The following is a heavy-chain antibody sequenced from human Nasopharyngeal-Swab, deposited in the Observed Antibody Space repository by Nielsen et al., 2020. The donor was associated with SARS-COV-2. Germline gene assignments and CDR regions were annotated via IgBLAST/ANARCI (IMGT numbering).Heavy chain of an antibody. V-gene: IGHV3-13*01. Sequence: GGSLRLSCAASGFTFSSYDMHWVRQATGKGLEWVSAIGTAGDTYYPGSVKGRFAISRENAKNSLYLQMNSLRAGDTAVYYCARSRTAMTSPYYYYGMDVWGQGTTVPSP. CDR1: GFTFSSYD. D-gene: IGHD5-18*01. J-gene: IGHJ6*02. CDR2: IGTAGDT. CDR3: ARSRTAMTSPYYYYGMDV.